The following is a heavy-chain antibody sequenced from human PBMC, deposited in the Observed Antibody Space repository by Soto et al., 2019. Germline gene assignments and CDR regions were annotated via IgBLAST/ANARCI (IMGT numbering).Heavy chain of an antibody. CDR3: ARGGFYDSSGARNYYYYGMNV. CDR1: GYTFTSYG. V-gene: IGHV1-18*01. CDR2: ISAYDGYT. J-gene: IGHJ6*02. Sequence: QVQLVQSGAEVKKPGASVKVSCKASGYTFTSYGINWVRQAPGQGLEWLGWISAYDGYTNYAQILQGRVSMTTEPSTKTAYMELRSLRSDDTAMYYCARGGFYDSSGARNYYYYGMNVWGQGTTVTVSS. D-gene: IGHD3-22*01.